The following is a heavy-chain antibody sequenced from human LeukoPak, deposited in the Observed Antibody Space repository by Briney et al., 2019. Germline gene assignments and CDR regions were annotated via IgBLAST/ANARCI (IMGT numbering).Heavy chain of an antibody. Sequence: SETLSLTCTVSGGSINNYYWSWVRQPPGEGLEWIAYIFYNGGTNYNPSLKTRVTISVDTSKSQFSLRLNSVSAADTAVYYCARFSQYFDTSSHYLDYWGQGILVTVSS. CDR2: IFYNGGT. CDR1: GGSINNYY. V-gene: IGHV4-59*08. J-gene: IGHJ4*02. D-gene: IGHD3-22*01. CDR3: ARFSQYFDTSSHYLDY.